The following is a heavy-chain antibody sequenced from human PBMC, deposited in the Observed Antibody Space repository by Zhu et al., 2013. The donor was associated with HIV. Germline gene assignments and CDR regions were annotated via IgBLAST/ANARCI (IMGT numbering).Heavy chain of an antibody. D-gene: IGHD5-18*01. J-gene: IGHJ4*02. CDR1: GYTFTSYY. CDR3: ARDHLARFRYSYGYGDPDY. CDR2: INPSGGST. V-gene: IGHV1-46*03. Sequence: QVQLVQSGAEVKKPGASVKVSCKASGYTFTSYYMHWVRQAPGQGLEWMGIINPSGGSTSYAQKFQGRVTMTRDTSTSTVYMELSSLRSEDTAVYYCARDHLARFRYSYGYGDPDYWGQGTLVTVSS.